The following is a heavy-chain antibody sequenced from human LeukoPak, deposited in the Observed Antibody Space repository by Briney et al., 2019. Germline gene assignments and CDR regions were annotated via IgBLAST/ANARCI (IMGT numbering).Heavy chain of an antibody. D-gene: IGHD3-16*01. CDR1: GFTFSSYE. J-gene: IGHJ6*02. CDR2: ISSSGSTI. CDR3: ARRPFSDYYYGMDV. V-gene: IGHV3-48*03. Sequence: GGSLRLSCAASGFTFSSYEMNWVRQAPGKGLEWVSYISSSGSTIYYADSVKGRFTIYRDNAKNSLYLQMNSLRAEDTAVYYCARRPFSDYYYGMDVWGQGTTVTVSS.